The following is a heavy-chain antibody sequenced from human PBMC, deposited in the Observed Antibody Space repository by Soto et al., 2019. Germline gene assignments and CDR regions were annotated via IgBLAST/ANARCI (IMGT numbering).Heavy chain of an antibody. CDR3: AREVDPYYGGNSLSLDY. D-gene: IGHD4-17*01. Sequence: GASVKVSCKASGYTFSSNAIHWVRQAPGERLEWMGWIIPKFGTTKNAQKFQGRVTLTADESTNTAYMELKYLRSEDTAVYFCAREVDPYYGGNSLSLDYWGQGTLVTVSS. V-gene: IGHV1-69*13. CDR2: IIPKFGTT. CDR1: GYTFSSNA. J-gene: IGHJ4*02.